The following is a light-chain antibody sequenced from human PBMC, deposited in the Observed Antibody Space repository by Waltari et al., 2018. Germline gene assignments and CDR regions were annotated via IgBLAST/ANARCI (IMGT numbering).Light chain of an antibody. CDR2: VNSDGSH. CDR3: ETGGHGTWV. V-gene: IGLV4-69*01. Sequence: QLVLTQSPSASASLGASVKPTCTLSSGHSSHIIAWLQQRPERGPRYLMKVNSDGSHSKGDDIPDRFSGSSSGAERYLTISSLQSEDEADYYCETGGHGTWVFGGGTKLTVL. J-gene: IGLJ3*02. CDR1: SGHSSHI.